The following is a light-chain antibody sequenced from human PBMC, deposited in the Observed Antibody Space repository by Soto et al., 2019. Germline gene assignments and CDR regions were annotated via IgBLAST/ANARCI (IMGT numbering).Light chain of an antibody. CDR1: GSDVGGYKY. CDR2: DVS. CDR3: SSYAGSSPFV. Sequence: SVLTQPASVSGSPGQSITISCTGTGSDVGGYKYVSWYQQLPGKAPKLMIYDVSYRPSGVSDRFSGSKSGNTASLIISGLQAEDEADYYCSSYAGSSPFVFGTGTRSPS. V-gene: IGLV2-14*01. J-gene: IGLJ1*01.